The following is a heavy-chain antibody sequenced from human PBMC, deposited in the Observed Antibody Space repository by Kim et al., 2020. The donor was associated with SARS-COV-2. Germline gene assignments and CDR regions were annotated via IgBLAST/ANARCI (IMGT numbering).Heavy chain of an antibody. CDR3: ARDRRGPFRENDDHPFDY. CDR2: ISYRGTS. CDR1: GDSISSPNYY. D-gene: IGHD1-1*01. Sequence: SETLSLTCSVSGDSISSPNYYWAWIRQPPGKGPEWVASISYRGTSSYKSSLKSRVTLSQDTSRNQFSLKLTSVTAADTAIYYCARDRRGPFRENDDHPFDYWSQGTLAT. V-gene: IGHV4-39*07. J-gene: IGHJ4*02.